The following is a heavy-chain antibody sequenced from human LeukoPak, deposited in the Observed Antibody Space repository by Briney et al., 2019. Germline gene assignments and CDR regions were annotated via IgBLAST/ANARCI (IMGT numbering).Heavy chain of an antibody. CDR1: GGSISDYY. CDR3: ARGYSSSWQDY. V-gene: IGHV4-59*01. Sequence: PSETLSLTCTVSGGSISDYYWSWIRQPPGKGLEWIGYIYYSGSTHYNPSLKSRVTISVDTSKNQFSLKLSSVTAADTAVYYCARGYSSSWQDYWGQGTLVTVSS. J-gene: IGHJ4*02. CDR2: IYYSGST. D-gene: IGHD6-13*01.